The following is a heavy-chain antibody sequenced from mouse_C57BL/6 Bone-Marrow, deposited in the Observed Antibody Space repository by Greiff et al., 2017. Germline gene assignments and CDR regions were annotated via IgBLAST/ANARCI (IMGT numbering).Heavy chain of an antibody. CDR3: ARSQAYYSNDWFAY. V-gene: IGHV1-72*01. CDR2: IDPNSGGT. J-gene: IGHJ3*01. D-gene: IGHD2-5*01. Sequence: QVHVKQPGAELVKPGASVKLSCKASGYTFTSYWMHWVKQRPGRGLEWIGRIDPNSGGTKYNEKFKSKATLTVDKPSSTAYMQLSSLTSEDSAVYYCARSQAYYSNDWFAYWGQGTLVTVSA. CDR1: GYTFTSYW.